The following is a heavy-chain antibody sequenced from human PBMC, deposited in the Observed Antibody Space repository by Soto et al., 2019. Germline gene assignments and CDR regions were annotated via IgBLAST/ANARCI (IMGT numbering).Heavy chain of an antibody. V-gene: IGHV1-69*01. CDR2: TVPIFVTS. D-gene: IGHD3-3*01. Sequence: QVPLVQSGAEVKKPGSSVWLSCKASGGTFRNYAFTWVRQAPGQGFEWLGGTVPIFVTSNYAHKFQGRVTITADESTRTAYMALISLKSDDTAVYYCARKSGFPYYFDNWGQGTLVTFAA. J-gene: IGHJ4*02. CDR1: GGTFRNYA. CDR3: ARKSGFPYYFDN.